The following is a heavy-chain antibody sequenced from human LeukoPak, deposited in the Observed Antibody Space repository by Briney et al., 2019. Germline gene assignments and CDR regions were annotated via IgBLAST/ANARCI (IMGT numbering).Heavy chain of an antibody. J-gene: IGHJ4*02. Sequence: PGGSLRLSCAASGFIFSTYAMRWGRESPARGLEWVSSLRGNGDTFYADSVKGRFNLSRDDSRNKVYIQLNNVRVEDTAIYFCAKANWVSNADAVFWGQGTVVTVSS. CDR3: AKANWVSNADAVF. CDR1: GFIFSTYA. V-gene: IGHV3-23*01. CDR2: LRGNGDT. D-gene: IGHD1-1*01.